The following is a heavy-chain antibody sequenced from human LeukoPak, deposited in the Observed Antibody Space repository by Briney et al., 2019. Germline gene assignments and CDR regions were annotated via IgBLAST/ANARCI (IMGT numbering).Heavy chain of an antibody. CDR2: IYSGGNT. V-gene: IGHV3-66*01. CDR3: ARDALGYCSSTGCYNFDY. D-gene: IGHD2-2*02. J-gene: IGHJ4*02. Sequence: PGGSLRLSCTVSGFTVSSNSMSWVRQAPGKGLEWVSFIYSGGNTHYSDSVKGRFTISRDNSKNTLYLQMNSLRAEDTAVYYCARDALGYCSSTGCYNFDYWGQGTLVTVSS. CDR1: GFTVSSNS.